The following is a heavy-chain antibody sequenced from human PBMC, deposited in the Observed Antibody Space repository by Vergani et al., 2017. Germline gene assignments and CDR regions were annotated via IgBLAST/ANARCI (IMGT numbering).Heavy chain of an antibody. CDR3: AKAAAGTLVY. CDR1: GFTFSSYA. CDR2: IYSGGST. D-gene: IGHD6-13*01. Sequence: EVQLLESGGGLVQPGGSLRLSCAASGFTFSSYAMSWVRQAPGKGLEWVSVIYSGGSTYYADSVKGRFTISRDNSKNTLYLQMNSLRAEDTAVYYCAKAAAGTLVYWGQGTLVTVSS. J-gene: IGHJ4*02. V-gene: IGHV3-23*03.